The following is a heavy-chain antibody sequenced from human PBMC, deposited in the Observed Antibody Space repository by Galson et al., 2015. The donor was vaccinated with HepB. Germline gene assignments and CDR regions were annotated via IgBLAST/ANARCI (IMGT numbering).Heavy chain of an antibody. CDR2: IKQDGSQR. Sequence: SLRLSCAASGFTFSSYWMTWVRQAPGKGLEWVANIKQDGSQRHYIDSVRDRFTISRDNSKNSLFLQMNSLRAEDTAVYYCVAIEDDYWGQGSLVTVSS. CDR1: GFTFSSYW. J-gene: IGHJ4*02. CDR3: VAIEDDY. V-gene: IGHV3-7*03.